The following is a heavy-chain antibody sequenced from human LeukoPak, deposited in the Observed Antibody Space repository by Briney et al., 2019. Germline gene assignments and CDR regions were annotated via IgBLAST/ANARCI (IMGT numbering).Heavy chain of an antibody. J-gene: IGHJ4*02. CDR3: ARGFPSYYYDSSHYFDY. CDR2: IYPGDSDT. Sequence: GESLKISCKGSGYSFTSYWIGWVRQMPGKGLEWMGIIYPGDSDTRYSPSFQGQVTVSADKSISTAYLQWSSLKASDTAMYYCARGFPSYYYDSSHYFDYWGQGTLVTVSS. V-gene: IGHV5-51*01. CDR1: GYSFTSYW. D-gene: IGHD3-22*01.